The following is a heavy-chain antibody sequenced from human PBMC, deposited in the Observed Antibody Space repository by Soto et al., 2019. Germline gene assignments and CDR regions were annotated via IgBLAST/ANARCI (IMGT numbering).Heavy chain of an antibody. Sequence: GGSLRLSCAASGFTFSSYAMSWVRQAPGKGLEWVSAISGSGGSTYYADSVKGRFTISRDNSKNTLYLQMNSLRAEDTAVYYCAKDQITMVRGVIDFDYWGQGTLVTVSS. J-gene: IGHJ4*02. CDR2: ISGSGGST. CDR1: GFTFSSYA. V-gene: IGHV3-23*01. CDR3: AKDQITMVRGVIDFDY. D-gene: IGHD3-10*01.